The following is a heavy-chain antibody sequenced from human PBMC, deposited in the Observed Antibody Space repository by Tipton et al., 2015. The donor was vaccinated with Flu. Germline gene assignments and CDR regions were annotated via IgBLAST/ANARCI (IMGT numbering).Heavy chain of an antibody. CDR3: ARGSLRRRVFDY. CDR1: GGSISSYY. Sequence: TLSLTCTVSGGSISSYYWSWIRQPPGKGLEWIGYIYYSGSTNYNPSLKSRVTISVDTSKNQFSLKLSSVTAADTAAYYCARGSLRRRVFDYWSQGTLVTVSS. V-gene: IGHV4-59*01. D-gene: IGHD5/OR15-5a*01. J-gene: IGHJ4*02. CDR2: IYYSGST.